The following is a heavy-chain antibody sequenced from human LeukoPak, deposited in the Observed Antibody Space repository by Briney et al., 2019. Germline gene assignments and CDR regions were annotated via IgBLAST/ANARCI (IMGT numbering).Heavy chain of an antibody. CDR1: GGSISSGTHY. J-gene: IGHJ3*02. CDR3: ARRWNYKDSFDI. V-gene: IGHV4-61*02. CDR2: IFTSGSP. Sequence: SETLSLTCTVSGGSISSGTHYWTWIRQPVGKGLEWLGRIFTSGSPTYNSSLKSRLTISIDKSKNQFFLKLSSVTAADTAVYYCARRWNYKDSFDIWGQGKMVTVSS. D-gene: IGHD3-22*01.